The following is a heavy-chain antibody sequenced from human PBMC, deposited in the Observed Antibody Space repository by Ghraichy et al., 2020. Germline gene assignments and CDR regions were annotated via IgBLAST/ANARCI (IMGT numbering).Heavy chain of an antibody. D-gene: IGHD3-22*01. J-gene: IGHJ2*01. CDR2: IGTAGDA. V-gene: IGHV3-13*01. CDR3: ARAVYYYDGSFYQRYFDL. CDR1: GFTFSSYD. Sequence: GGSLRLSCAASGFTFSSYDMHWVRQGAGKGLEWVSGIGTAGDATYPGSVKGRFTISRENAKNSFYLQKNSLRAGETAVYFCARAVYYYDGSFYQRYFDLWGRGTLFTVSS.